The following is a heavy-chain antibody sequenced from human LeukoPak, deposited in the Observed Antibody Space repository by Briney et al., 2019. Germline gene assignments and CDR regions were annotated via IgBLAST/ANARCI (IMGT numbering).Heavy chain of an antibody. J-gene: IGHJ4*02. V-gene: IGHV5-51*01. CDR2: IRPGDSDT. D-gene: IGHD3-16*01. CDR1: GYTFTNYW. Sequence: GESLKISCKGSGYTFTNYWIAWVRQTPGKGLEWMGIIRPGDSDTRYSPSFQGEVTISADKSITTAYLQWSSLKASDTAMYYCATHHRDYDYGSRDYWGQGTLVTVSS. CDR3: ATHHRDYDYGSRDY.